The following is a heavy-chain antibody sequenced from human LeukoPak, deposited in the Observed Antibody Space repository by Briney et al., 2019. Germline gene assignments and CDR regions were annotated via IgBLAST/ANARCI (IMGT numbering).Heavy chain of an antibody. Sequence: QPGRSLRLSCAASGFTFSSYGMHWVRQAPGKGLEWVAVIWYDGSNKYYADSGKGRFTVSRDNSKNALSLQMKSLRAEDTAVYYCVKDSRVRSSGWYGDYWGQGTLVTVSS. CDR2: IWYDGSNK. CDR3: VKDSRVRSSGWYGDY. D-gene: IGHD6-19*01. CDR1: GFTFSSYG. V-gene: IGHV3-33*06. J-gene: IGHJ4*02.